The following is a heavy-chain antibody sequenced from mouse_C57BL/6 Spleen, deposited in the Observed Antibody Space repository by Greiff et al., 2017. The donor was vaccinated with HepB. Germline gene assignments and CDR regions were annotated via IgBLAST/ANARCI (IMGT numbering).Heavy chain of an antibody. CDR1: GYTFTSYW. D-gene: IGHD1-1*01. Sequence: QVQLQQPGAELVRPGSSVKLSCKASGYTFTSYWMHWVKQRPIQGLEWIGNIDPSDSETHYNQKFKDKATLTVDKSSSTAYMQLSSLTSEDSAVYYCARATTVVALDYWGQGTTLTVSS. CDR3: ARATTVVALDY. V-gene: IGHV1-52*01. J-gene: IGHJ2*01. CDR2: IDPSDSET.